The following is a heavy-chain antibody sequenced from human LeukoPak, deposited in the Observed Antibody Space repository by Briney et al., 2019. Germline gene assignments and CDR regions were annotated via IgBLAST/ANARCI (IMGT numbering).Heavy chain of an antibody. J-gene: IGHJ3*02. V-gene: IGHV4-39*07. Sequence: SETLSLTCTVSGDSITDSSYYWDWLRQPPGKGLEWIASIYYSGSAYYNPSLKSRVAISVDSSKNQFSLTLSSVTAADTAVYYCAGNRDAYFLNAFDIWGQGTMVTVSS. CDR2: IYYSGSA. CDR3: AGNRDAYFLNAFDI. CDR1: GDSITDSSYY. D-gene: IGHD5-24*01.